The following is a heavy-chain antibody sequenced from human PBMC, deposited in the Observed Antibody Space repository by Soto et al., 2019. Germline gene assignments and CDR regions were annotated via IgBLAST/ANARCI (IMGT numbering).Heavy chain of an antibody. Sequence: SVKVSCKASGGTFSSYAISWVRQAPGQGLEWMGGIIPIFGTANYAQKFQGRVTITADESTSTAYMELSSLRSEDTAVYYCARSRSHCSGGSCYRNWFDPWGQGTLVTV. D-gene: IGHD2-15*01. J-gene: IGHJ5*02. CDR2: IIPIFGTA. CDR1: GGTFSSYA. V-gene: IGHV1-69*13. CDR3: ARSRSHCSGGSCYRNWFDP.